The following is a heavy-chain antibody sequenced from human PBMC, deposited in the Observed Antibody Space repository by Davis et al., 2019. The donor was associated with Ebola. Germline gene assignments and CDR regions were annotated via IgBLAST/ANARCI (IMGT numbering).Heavy chain of an antibody. J-gene: IGHJ6*03. CDR2: INWNDGST. V-gene: IGHV3-20*04. CDR3: ARLIRYPDYYYNYMDV. D-gene: IGHD4-17*01. Sequence: PGGSLRLSCAASGFTFADYGMSWVRQAPGKGLEWVSGINWNDGSTGYADSVKGRFTISRDNAKNSLYLQMNSLRAEDTAVYYCARLIRYPDYYYNYMDVWGKGTTVTVSS. CDR1: GFTFADYG.